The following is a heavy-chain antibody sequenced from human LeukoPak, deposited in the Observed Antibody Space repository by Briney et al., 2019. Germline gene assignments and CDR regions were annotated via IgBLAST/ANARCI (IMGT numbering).Heavy chain of an antibody. CDR2: IWYDGSNE. CDR3: ARALWPYYFDF. D-gene: IGHD2-21*01. V-gene: IGHV3-33*01. CDR1: GFTFSSYG. J-gene: IGHJ4*02. Sequence: PGGSLRLSCAASGFTFSSYGMHWVRQAPGKGREWVAIIWYDGSNEYYADSVKGRFTISRDNSKNTLYLQMNSLRAEDTAVYYCARALWPYYFDFWGLGTLVTVSS.